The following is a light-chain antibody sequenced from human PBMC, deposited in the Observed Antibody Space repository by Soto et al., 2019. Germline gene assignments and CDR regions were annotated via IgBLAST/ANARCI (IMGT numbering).Light chain of an antibody. Sequence: QSVLGQPASVSGSPGQSITISCTGTSSDVGGFEYVSWYQHQPGKAPKLIIYDVTKRPSGVSNRFSGSKSGNTASLTISGLQAEDEGDYYCCSYAGSYIFVFGTGTKVTVL. J-gene: IGLJ1*01. V-gene: IGLV2-14*01. CDR1: SSDVGGFEY. CDR2: DVT. CDR3: CSYAGSYIFV.